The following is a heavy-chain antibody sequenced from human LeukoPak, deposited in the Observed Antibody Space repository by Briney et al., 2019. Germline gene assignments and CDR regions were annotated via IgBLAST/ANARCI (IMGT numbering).Heavy chain of an antibody. CDR1: GYTFTSYY. D-gene: IGHD6-13*01. V-gene: IGHV1-46*01. J-gene: IGHJ4*02. Sequence: ASVKVSCKASGYTFTSYYIHWVRQAPGQGLEWMGIINPSGGSTSCAQKFQGRVTMTRDTSTSTVYMELSSLRSEDTAVYYCARGGAPYSSSWFFDYWGQGTLVTVSS. CDR3: ARGGAPYSSSWFFDY. CDR2: INPSGGST.